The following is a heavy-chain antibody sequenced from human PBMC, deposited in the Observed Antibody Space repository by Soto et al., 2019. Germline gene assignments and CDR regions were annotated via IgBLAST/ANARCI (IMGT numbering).Heavy chain of an antibody. Sequence: QVQLVESGGGVVQPGRSLRLSCAASGFTFSSYGMHWVRQAPGKGLEWVAVISFDGRTTYYADSVKGRFTISRDSSENTLYLQMSNLRAEETAVYYCTRESNDPYSNSKWAFDDWGQGSLVTGSS. V-gene: IGHV3-30*03. CDR2: ISFDGRTT. J-gene: IGHJ4*02. CDR3: TRESNDPYSNSKWAFDD. CDR1: GFTFSSYG. D-gene: IGHD1-26*01.